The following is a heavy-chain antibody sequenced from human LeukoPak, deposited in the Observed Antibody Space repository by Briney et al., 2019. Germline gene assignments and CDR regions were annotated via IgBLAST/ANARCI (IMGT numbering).Heavy chain of an antibody. J-gene: IGHJ4*02. Sequence: GASVKVSCKASGYTFTGYYMHWVRQAPGQGLEWMGWINPNSGGTNYAQKFQGRVTITADESTSTAYMELSSLRSEDTAVYYCARDYGSGSRLHDYWGQGTLVTVSS. V-gene: IGHV1-2*02. CDR2: INPNSGGT. CDR3: ARDYGSGSRLHDY. D-gene: IGHD3-10*01. CDR1: GYTFTGYY.